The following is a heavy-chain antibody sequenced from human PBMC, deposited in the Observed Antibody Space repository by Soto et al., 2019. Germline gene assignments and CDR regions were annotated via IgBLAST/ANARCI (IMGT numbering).Heavy chain of an antibody. Sequence: GGSLRLSCAASGFTFSSYSMNWVRQAPGKGLEWASSISSSSSYIYYADSVKGRFTISRDNAKNSLYLQMNSLRAEDTAVHYCARAPVSDFDNWGQGSLVTVSS. J-gene: IGHJ4*02. D-gene: IGHD3-22*01. V-gene: IGHV3-21*01. CDR3: ARAPVSDFDN. CDR1: GFTFSSYS. CDR2: ISSSSSYI.